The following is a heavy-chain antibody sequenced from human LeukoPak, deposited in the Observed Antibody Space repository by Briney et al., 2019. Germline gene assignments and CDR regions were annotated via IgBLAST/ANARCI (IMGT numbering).Heavy chain of an antibody. J-gene: IGHJ4*02. CDR2: VSSSSSTR. CDR3: ARDHDAPGSFYDY. CDR1: GFTFSSYN. V-gene: IGHV3-48*02. Sequence: GGSLRLSCAASGFTFSSYNMNWVRQAPGKGLEWVSYVSSSSSTRYYAGSVKGRFTISRGNDKNSLYLQMSSLRDEDTAVYYCARDHDAPGSFYDYWGQGTLVTVSS. D-gene: IGHD1-26*01.